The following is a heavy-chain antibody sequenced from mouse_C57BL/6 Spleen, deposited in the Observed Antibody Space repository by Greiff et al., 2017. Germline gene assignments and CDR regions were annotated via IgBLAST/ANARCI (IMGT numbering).Heavy chain of an antibody. V-gene: IGHV1-20*01. Sequence: VQLQQSGPELVKPGDSVKISCKASGYSFTGYFMNWVMQSHGKSLEWIGRINPYNGDTFYNQKFKGKATLTVDKSSSTAHMELRSLTSEDSAVYYCARESLYYGSSYPYYFDYWGQGTTLTVSS. CDR1: GYSFTGYF. CDR3: ARESLYYGSSYPYYFDY. D-gene: IGHD1-1*01. J-gene: IGHJ2*01. CDR2: INPYNGDT.